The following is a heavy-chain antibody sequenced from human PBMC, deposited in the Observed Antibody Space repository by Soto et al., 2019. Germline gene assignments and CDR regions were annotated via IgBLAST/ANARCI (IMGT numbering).Heavy chain of an antibody. V-gene: IGHV4-31*03. J-gene: IGHJ4*02. CDR3: ARLVGGDPYYYDSSGYYPGPYDY. Sequence: TLSLTCTVSGGSISSGGYYWSWIRQHPGKGLEWIGYIYYSGSTYYNPSLKSRVTIPVDTSKNQFSLKLSSVTAADTAVYYCARLVGGDPYYYDSSGYYPGPYDYWGQGTLVTVSS. D-gene: IGHD3-22*01. CDR1: GGSISSGGYY. CDR2: IYYSGST.